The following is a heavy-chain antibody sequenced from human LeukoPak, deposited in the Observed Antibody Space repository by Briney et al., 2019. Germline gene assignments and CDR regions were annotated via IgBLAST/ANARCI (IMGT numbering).Heavy chain of an antibody. CDR3: AKWVDSSGSWGY. Sequence: SETLSLTCTVSGGSISSSSYFWGWIRQPPGKGLEWIGSIYYSGSTYYNPSLKSRVTISVDTSKNQFSLKLSSVTAADTAVYYCAKWVDSSGSWGYWGQGTLVTVSS. CDR1: GGSISSSSYF. CDR2: IYYSGST. D-gene: IGHD3-22*01. V-gene: IGHV4-39*01. J-gene: IGHJ4*02.